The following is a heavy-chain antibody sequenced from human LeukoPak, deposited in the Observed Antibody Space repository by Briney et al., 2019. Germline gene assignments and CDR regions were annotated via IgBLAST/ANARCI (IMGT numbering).Heavy chain of an antibody. V-gene: IGHV1-69*04. J-gene: IGHJ5*02. D-gene: IGHD5-18*01. CDR3: ARQPAMGNNWFDP. CDR2: FISMLGVA. Sequence: SVKVSCKASGGTFSSYDINWVRQAPGQGLEWVGSFISMLGVANYAQKFQGGVTISADKSTTTAYMELSSLRSEDTAVYYCARQPAMGNNWFDPWGQGTLVTVSS. CDR1: GGTFSSYD.